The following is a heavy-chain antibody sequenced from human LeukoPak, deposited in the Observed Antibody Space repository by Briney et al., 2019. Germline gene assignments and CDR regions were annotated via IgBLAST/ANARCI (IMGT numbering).Heavy chain of an antibody. CDR2: ISYDGSNK. V-gene: IGHV3-30*04. CDR1: GFTFSSYA. J-gene: IGHJ4*02. CDR3: ARDLGPPYYDSSGYHYYFDY. Sequence: GRSLRLSCAASGFTFSSYAMHWVRQAPGKGLEWVAVISYDGSNKYYADSVKGRFTISRDNSKNTLYLQMNSLRAEDTAVYYCARDLGPPYYDSSGYHYYFDYWGQGTLVTVSS. D-gene: IGHD3-22*01.